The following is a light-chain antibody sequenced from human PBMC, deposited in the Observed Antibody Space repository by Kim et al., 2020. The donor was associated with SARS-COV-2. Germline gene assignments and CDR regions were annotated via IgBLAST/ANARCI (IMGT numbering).Light chain of an antibody. J-gene: IGLJ2*01. CDR3: QSADSSGTYVV. Sequence: SYELTQPPSVSGSPGQTARITCSGDALPKQYAYWYQQKPGQAPVLVIYKDSERPSGIPERFSGSSSGTTVTLTISGVQAEDEADYYCQSADSSGTYVVFG. CDR1: ALPKQY. CDR2: KDS. V-gene: IGLV3-25*03.